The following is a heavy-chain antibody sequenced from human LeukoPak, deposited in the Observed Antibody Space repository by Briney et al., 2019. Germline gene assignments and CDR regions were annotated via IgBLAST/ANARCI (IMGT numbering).Heavy chain of an antibody. Sequence: GGSLRLSCAASGFTFSSYDMNWVRQAPGKGLVWVSYISSSGSTIYYADSVKGRFTISRDNAKNSLYLLMNSLRAEDTAVYYCARNFGRYYPDDYWGQGTLVTVSS. CDR2: ISSSGSTI. CDR3: ARNFGRYYPDDY. CDR1: GFTFSSYD. D-gene: IGHD2-21*01. J-gene: IGHJ4*02. V-gene: IGHV3-48*03.